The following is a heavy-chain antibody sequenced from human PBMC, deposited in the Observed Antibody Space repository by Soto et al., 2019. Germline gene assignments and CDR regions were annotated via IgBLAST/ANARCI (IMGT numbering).Heavy chain of an antibody. CDR3: GRGRSGEIVIFY. CDR1: GYTFSGYY. D-gene: IGHD5-12*01. V-gene: IGHV1-2*02. Sequence: QVQLVQSGAEVKESGASVKVSCKASGYTFSGYYIHWVRQAPGQAPEWAGEIGPKSGDTRYAQKFQGRVTMTKDTSITTVYMELRNVGTDDTAVYFCGRGRSGEIVIFYWGQGTLVTVHS. J-gene: IGHJ4*02. CDR2: IGPKSGDT.